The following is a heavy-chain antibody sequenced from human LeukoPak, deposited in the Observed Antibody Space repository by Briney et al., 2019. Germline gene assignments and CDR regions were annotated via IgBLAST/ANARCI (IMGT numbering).Heavy chain of an antibody. J-gene: IGHJ3*02. CDR1: GYTFTSYY. CDR2: INPSGGST. CDR3: ARKGYGDYVPI. D-gene: IGHD4-17*01. Sequence: ASVKVSCKASGYTFTSYYMHWVRQAPGQGLEWMGIINPSGGSTSYAQKFQGRVTITADKSTSTAYMELSSLRSEDTAVYYCARKGYGDYVPIWGQGTMVTVSS. V-gene: IGHV1-46*01.